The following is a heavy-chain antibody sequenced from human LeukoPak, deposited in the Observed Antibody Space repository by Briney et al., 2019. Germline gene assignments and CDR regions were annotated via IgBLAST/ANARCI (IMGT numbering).Heavy chain of an antibody. V-gene: IGHV3-23*01. CDR2: ISGSGGST. Sequence: GGTLRLSCAASGFTFSSYAMSWVRQAPGKGLEWVSAISGSGGSTYYADSVKGRFTISRDNSKNTLYLQMNSLRAEDTAVYYCARHVVAVGFDYWGQGTLVTVSS. CDR3: ARHVVAVGFDY. J-gene: IGHJ4*02. CDR1: GFTFSSYA. D-gene: IGHD3-22*01.